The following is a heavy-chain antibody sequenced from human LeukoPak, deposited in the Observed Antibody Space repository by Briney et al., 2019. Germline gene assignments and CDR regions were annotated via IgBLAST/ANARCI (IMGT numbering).Heavy chain of an antibody. J-gene: IGHJ6*03. CDR3: ARAAYCGGDCYSPVFNYYYYMDV. CDR1: VCTFSSYA. V-gene: IGHV1-69*01. CDR2: IIPIYGTA. D-gene: IGHD2-21*01. Sequence: GASVTVSCKASVCTFSSYAISWLRPAPAQGLEWMGVIIPIYGTANYAQKFQGTVTITADESTSTAYMELSSLRSEDTAVYYCARAAYCGGDCYSPVFNYYYYMDVWGKGTTVTVSS.